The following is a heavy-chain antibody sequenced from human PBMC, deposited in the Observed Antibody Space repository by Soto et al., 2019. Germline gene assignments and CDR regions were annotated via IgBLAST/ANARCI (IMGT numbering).Heavy chain of an antibody. J-gene: IGHJ5*01. Sequence: PGESLKISCKGSGYSFTSYWIGWVRRAPGKGLEWLAAVSGDGKSTYYADSANGRFPISRDNSRNTVSLLLTSLRVDDTALYYCCKTTSFYFDNGALLFSWGHGTLVTVSS. CDR3: CKTTSFYFDNGALLFS. CDR2: VSGDGKST. CDR1: GYSFTSYW. D-gene: IGHD3-22*01. V-gene: IGHV3-23*01.